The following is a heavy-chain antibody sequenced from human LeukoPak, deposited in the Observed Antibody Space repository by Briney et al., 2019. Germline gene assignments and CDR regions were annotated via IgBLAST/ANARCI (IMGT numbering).Heavy chain of an antibody. CDR2: VLTSGTT. J-gene: IGHJ4*02. CDR1: GGSISSYY. V-gene: IGHV4-4*07. CDR3: ARDRYSSSWYAAFDY. Sequence: SETLSLTCTVSGGSISSYYWSWIRQPAGKGLEWIGRVLTSGTTNYNPSLKSRVTMSADTSKNQFSLRLTSVTAADTAVYSCARDRYSSSWYAAFDYWGQGTLVTVSS. D-gene: IGHD6-13*01.